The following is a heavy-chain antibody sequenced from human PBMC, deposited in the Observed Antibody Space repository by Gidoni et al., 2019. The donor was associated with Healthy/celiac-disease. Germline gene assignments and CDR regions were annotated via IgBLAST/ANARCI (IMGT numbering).Heavy chain of an antibody. Sequence: EVQLVESGGGLVKPGGSLRLSCAVSGFTFRSYSMNWVRQAPGKGLEWVSSISSSSSYIYYADSVKGRFTISRDNAKNSLYLQMNSLRAEDTAVYYCARAIEPYYGDYGVGIWGQGTMVTVSS. CDR1: GFTFRSYS. J-gene: IGHJ3*02. V-gene: IGHV3-21*01. D-gene: IGHD4-17*01. CDR3: ARAIEPYYGDYGVGI. CDR2: ISSSSSYI.